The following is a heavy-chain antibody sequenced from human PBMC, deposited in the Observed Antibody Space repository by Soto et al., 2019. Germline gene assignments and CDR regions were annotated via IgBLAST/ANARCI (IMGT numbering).Heavy chain of an antibody. V-gene: IGHV4-39*01. D-gene: IGHD3-9*01. Sequence: PSETLSLTCTVSGGSISSSSYYWGWIRQPPGKGLEWIGSIYYSGSTYYNPSLKSRVTISVDTSKNQFSLKLSSVTAADTAVYYCARTGRFPRYFDWLTLDVWGQGTTVTVSS. CDR3: ARTGRFPRYFDWLTLDV. CDR1: GGSISSSSYY. J-gene: IGHJ6*02. CDR2: IYYSGST.